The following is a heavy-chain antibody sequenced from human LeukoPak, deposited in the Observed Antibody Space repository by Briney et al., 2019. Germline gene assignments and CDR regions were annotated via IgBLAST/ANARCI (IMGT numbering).Heavy chain of an antibody. J-gene: IGHJ3*02. CDR1: GASIRSYF. CDR3: ARGLVLATDDAFDI. V-gene: IGHV4-59*01. Sequence: KCSATLSLTCSVSGASIRSYFWSWIRQSPGKGLEWIGYFYDNDISNFNPSLESRVTILVDRSKSQFSLKLRSVTAADTAVYYCARGLVLATDDAFDIWGPGTMVTVSS. CDR2: FYDNDIS. D-gene: IGHD5-12*01.